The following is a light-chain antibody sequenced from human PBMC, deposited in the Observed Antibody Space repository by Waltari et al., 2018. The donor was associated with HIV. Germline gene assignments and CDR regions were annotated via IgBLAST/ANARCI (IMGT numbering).Light chain of an antibody. CDR3: GTWDDSLNGWEV. J-gene: IGLJ2*01. CDR1: SSNIGNDA. CDR2: SNN. V-gene: IGLV1-44*01. Sequence: QSVLTQPPSASGTPGQTVTISCSGSSSNIGNDAVNWYQQLPGTAPKLLIYSNNQRPSGVPDRFSGSKSGTSGALAISGLQSEDQADYYCGTWDDSLNGWEVFGGGTKLTVL.